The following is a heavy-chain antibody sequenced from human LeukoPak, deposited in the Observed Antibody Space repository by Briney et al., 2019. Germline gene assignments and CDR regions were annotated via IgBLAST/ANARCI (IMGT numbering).Heavy chain of an antibody. J-gene: IGHJ6*02. Sequence: ASVKVSCKASGCTFTGYYMHWVRQAPGQGLEWMGWINPNSGGTNYAQKFQGWVTMTRDTSISTAYMELGRLRSDDTAVYYCARGAYDFWSGYFVYYYYGMDVWGQGTTVTVSS. CDR1: GCTFTGYY. CDR2: INPNSGGT. V-gene: IGHV1-2*04. D-gene: IGHD3-3*01. CDR3: ARGAYDFWSGYFVYYYYGMDV.